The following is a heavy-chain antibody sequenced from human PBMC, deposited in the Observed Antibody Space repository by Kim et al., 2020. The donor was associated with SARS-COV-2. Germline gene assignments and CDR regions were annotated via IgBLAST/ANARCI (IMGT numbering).Heavy chain of an antibody. CDR2: MYHTGST. D-gene: IGHD2-2*01. V-gene: IGHV4-39*01. Sequence: SETLSLTCTVSGGFINSASYYWGWIGQTPGRGLEWLGTMYHTGSTYYNPSLKSQVTISVDTSKNQFSLKLSSVTAADTAVYYCARHATSRYYFDYWGQGTLVTVSS. CDR1: GGFINSASYY. J-gene: IGHJ4*02. CDR3: ARHATSRYYFDY.